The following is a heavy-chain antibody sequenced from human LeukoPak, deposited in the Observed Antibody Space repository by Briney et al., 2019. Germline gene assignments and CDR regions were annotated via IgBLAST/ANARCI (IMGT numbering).Heavy chain of an antibody. V-gene: IGHV6-1*01. CDR2: TYYRSKWSN. CDR1: GDSVSNNNAT. Sequence: SQTLSLTCAISGDSVSNNNATWNWIRQSPSRGLEWLGRTYYRSKWSNDYPVSVKSRITINPDTSKNHFSLQLNSVTPADTAVYYCTSSRGYSSGWREGYYFDYWGQGTLVTVSS. D-gene: IGHD6-19*01. CDR3: TSSRGYSSGWREGYYFDY. J-gene: IGHJ4*02.